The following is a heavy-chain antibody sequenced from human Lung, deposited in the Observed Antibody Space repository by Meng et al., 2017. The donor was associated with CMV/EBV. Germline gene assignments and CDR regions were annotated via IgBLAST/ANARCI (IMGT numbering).Heavy chain of an antibody. Sequence: SCAASGFSFSTFTMGWVRQAPGKGLEWVSTFDVNGGATFYSDSVKGRFTISRDTSENTLYLQMNSLGVDDTALYYCAKGGTSGALYRAFDLWGQGTKVTVSS. CDR1: GFSFSTFT. D-gene: IGHD2-15*01. CDR3: AKGGTSGALYRAFDL. J-gene: IGHJ3*01. CDR2: FDVNGGAT. V-gene: IGHV3-23*01.